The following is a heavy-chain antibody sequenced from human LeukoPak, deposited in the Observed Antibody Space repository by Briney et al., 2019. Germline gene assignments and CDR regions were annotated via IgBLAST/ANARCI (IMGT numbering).Heavy chain of an antibody. Sequence: PSETLSLTCTDSGGSIGTYYWTWIRQPPGKGLEWIGNIYSSGSSDHNPSLKSRVTISVDTSKNQFSLKLNSVTAADTAVYYCARLAYNWNLDYWGQGILVTVSS. D-gene: IGHD1-20*01. CDR1: GGSIGTYY. J-gene: IGHJ4*02. V-gene: IGHV4-59*08. CDR3: ARLAYNWNLDY. CDR2: IYSSGSS.